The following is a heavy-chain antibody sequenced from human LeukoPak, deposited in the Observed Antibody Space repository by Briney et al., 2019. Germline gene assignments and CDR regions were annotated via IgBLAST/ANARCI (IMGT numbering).Heavy chain of an antibody. Sequence: PGRSLRLSCAASGFTFSIYGMHWVRQAPGKGLEWVGVISYDGSNEYYAGSVKGRFTISRDNSKNTLYLQMNSLRAEDTAVYYCAKDIVATYYYGMDVWGQGATVTVSS. CDR2: ISYDGSNE. D-gene: IGHD5-12*01. V-gene: IGHV3-30*18. CDR3: AKDIVATYYYGMDV. CDR1: GFTFSIYG. J-gene: IGHJ6*02.